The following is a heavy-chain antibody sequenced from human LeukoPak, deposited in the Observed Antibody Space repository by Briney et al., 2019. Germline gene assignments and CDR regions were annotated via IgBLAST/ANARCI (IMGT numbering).Heavy chain of an antibody. J-gene: IGHJ6*02. V-gene: IGHV1-8*01. CDR3: ARSSGIAAAGTSYYYYGMDV. D-gene: IGHD6-13*01. CDR2: MNPNSGNT. Sequence: ASVKVSCKASGYTFTSHDINWVRQATGQGLEWMGWMNPNSGNTGYAQKFQGRVTMTRNTSISTAYMELSSLRSEDTAVYYCARSSGIAAAGTSYYYYGMDVWGQGTTVTVSS. CDR1: GYTFTSHD.